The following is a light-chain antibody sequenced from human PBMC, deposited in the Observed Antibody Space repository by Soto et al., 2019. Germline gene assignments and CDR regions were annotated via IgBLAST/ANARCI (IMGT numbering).Light chain of an antibody. J-gene: IGKJ1*01. CDR1: QDISSY. V-gene: IGKV1-9*01. Sequence: IQLNQSPSSLSATVGDRVTITCRASQDISSYLGWYQQKPGKAPKLLIYAASTLQRGVPSRFSGSGSGTDFTLTISCLQSEDFATYYCQQYYIYPPTFGQGTKVDI. CDR3: QQYYIYPPT. CDR2: AAS.